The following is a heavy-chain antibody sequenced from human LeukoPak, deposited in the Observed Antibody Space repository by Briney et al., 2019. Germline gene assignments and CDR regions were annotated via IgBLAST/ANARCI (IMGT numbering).Heavy chain of an antibody. CDR2: IYYSGST. D-gene: IGHD5-12*01. J-gene: IGHJ6*03. CDR1: GGSISSSSYY. Sequence: ASETLSLTCTVSGGSISSSSYYWGWIRQPPGKGLEWIGSIYYSGSTYYNPSLKSRVTISVDTSKNQFSLKLSSVTAADTAVYYCARDMGYSGYDRYMDVWGKGTTVTISS. V-gene: IGHV4-39*07. CDR3: ARDMGYSGYDRYMDV.